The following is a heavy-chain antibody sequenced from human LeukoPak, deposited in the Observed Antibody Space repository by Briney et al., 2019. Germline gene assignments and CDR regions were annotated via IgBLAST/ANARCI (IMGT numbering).Heavy chain of an antibody. CDR3: AREPPPPFWSRYGRYYFDY. V-gene: IGHV1-18*01. Sequence: GASVKVSCKASGYTFTSYGISWVRQAPGQGLEWMGWISAYNGNTNYAQKLQGRVTMTTDTSTRTAYMELRSLRAEDTAVYYCAREPPPPFWSRYGRYYFDYWGQGTLVTVSS. J-gene: IGHJ4*02. D-gene: IGHD3-3*01. CDR2: ISAYNGNT. CDR1: GYTFTSYG.